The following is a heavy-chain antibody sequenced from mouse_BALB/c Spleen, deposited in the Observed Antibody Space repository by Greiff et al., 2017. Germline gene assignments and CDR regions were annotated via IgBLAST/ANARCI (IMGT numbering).Heavy chain of an antibody. CDR2: IYPGSGNT. V-gene: IGHV1-77*01. CDR3: ERFPNYYGSSYDAMDY. J-gene: IGHJ4*01. D-gene: IGHD1-1*01. Sequence: QVQLKQSGAELARPGASVKLSCKASGYTFTDYYINWVKQRTGQGLEWIGEIYPGSGNTYYNEKFKGKATLTADKSSSTAYMQLSSLTSEDSAVYFCERFPNYYGSSYDAMDYWGQGTSVTVSS. CDR1: GYTFTDYY.